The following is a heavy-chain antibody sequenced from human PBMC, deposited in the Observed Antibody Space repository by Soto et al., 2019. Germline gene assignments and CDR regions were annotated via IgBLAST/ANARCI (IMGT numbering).Heavy chain of an antibody. D-gene: IGHD1-1*01. CDR1: GFTFSSYS. Sequence: GGSLRLSCAASGFTFSSYSMNGVRQAPGKGLEWVSSISSSSSYIYYADSVKGRFTISRDNAKNSLYLQMNSLRAEDTAVYYCARRNGDYYYYMDVWGKGTTVTVSS. CDR2: ISSSSSYI. CDR3: ARRNGDYYYYMDV. V-gene: IGHV3-21*01. J-gene: IGHJ6*03.